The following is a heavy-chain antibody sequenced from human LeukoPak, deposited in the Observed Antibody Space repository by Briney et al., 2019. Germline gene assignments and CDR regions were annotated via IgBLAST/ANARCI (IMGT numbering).Heavy chain of an antibody. CDR1: GFTVSRKY. J-gene: IGHJ4*02. V-gene: IGHV3-66*01. D-gene: IGHD3-22*01. Sequence: GGSLRLSCAASGFTVSRKYMSWVRQAPGKGLEWVSVIYSGGDTYYTDSVKGRFTISRDNSKNMLYLQMNSLRAEDTAVYYCAKGYDSSGYSLDYWGQGTLVTVSS. CDR2: IYSGGDT. CDR3: AKGYDSSGYSLDY.